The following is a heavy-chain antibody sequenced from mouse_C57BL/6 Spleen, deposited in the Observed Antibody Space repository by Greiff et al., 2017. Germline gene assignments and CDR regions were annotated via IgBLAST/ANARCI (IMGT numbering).Heavy chain of an antibody. V-gene: IGHV1-61*01. CDR2: IYPSDSET. J-gene: IGHJ4*01. CDR1: GYTFTSYW. D-gene: IGHD3-2*01. CDR3: ATRQVYYAVDY. Sequence: VQLQQPGAELVRPGSSVKLSCKASGYTFTSYWMEWVKQRPGQGLEWIGNIYPSDSETHYNQKFKDKATLPVDKSSSTAYMQLSSLTSEDSAVYYCATRQVYYAVDYWGQGTSVTVSS.